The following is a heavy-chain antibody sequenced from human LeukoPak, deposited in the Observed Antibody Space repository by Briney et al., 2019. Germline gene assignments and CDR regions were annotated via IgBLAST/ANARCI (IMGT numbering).Heavy chain of an antibody. D-gene: IGHD2-15*01. V-gene: IGHV3-48*01. Sequence: GGSLRLSCAASGFTFSSYSLSWVRQAPGKGLEWVSYISSSSSTMYYADSVKGRFTISRDNAKNSLYLQMNSLRAEDTAVYYCARDRWELLSNSYHYCGLDVWGQGTTVTVSS. J-gene: IGHJ6*02. CDR3: ARDRWELLSNSYHYCGLDV. CDR1: GFTFSSYS. CDR2: ISSSSSTM.